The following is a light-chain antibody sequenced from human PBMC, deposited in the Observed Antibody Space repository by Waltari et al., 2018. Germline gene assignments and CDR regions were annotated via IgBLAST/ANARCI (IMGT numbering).Light chain of an antibody. J-gene: IGLJ3*02. V-gene: IGLV5-45*01. CDR2: YRAGSTK. CDR3: MMLHNNAVV. Sequence: PGGPPQFIVKYRAGSTKERGSGVPSRISGSRDTAANAGILLSSGLQSEDDADYYCMMLHNNAVVFGGGTSLTVL.